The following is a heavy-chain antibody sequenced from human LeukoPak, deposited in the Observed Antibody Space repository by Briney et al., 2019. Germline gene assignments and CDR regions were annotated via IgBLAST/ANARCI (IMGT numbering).Heavy chain of an antibody. CDR2: IYTSGST. CDR1: GGSISSYY. J-gene: IGHJ5*02. V-gene: IGHV4-4*07. Sequence: PSETLSLTCTVSGGSISSYYWSWIRQPAGKGLEWIGRIYTSGSTNYNPSLKSRVTMSVDTSKNQFSLKLSSVTAADTAVYYCARATGYYDSSGYYNTPEGGWFDPWGQGTLVTVSS. CDR3: ARATGYYDSSGYYNTPEGGWFDP. D-gene: IGHD3-22*01.